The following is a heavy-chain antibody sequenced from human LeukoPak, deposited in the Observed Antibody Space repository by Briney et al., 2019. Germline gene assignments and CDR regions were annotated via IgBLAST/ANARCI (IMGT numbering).Heavy chain of an antibody. J-gene: IGHJ4*02. CDR3: GIADSSNYGPPDY. CDR2: SSSSGSTM. Sequence: PGGSLRLSCTTSGFSLTDYYMSWIRQAPAKGLEWVSYSSSSGSTMYYTESVKGRFTTSRDSAKRTLYLQMNSLRVEDTAIYYCGIADSSNYGPPDYWGQGIPVTVSS. CDR1: GFSLTDYY. D-gene: IGHD3-22*01. V-gene: IGHV3-11*01.